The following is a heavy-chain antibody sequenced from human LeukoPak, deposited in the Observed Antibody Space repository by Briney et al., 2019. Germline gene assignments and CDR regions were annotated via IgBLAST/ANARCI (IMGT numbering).Heavy chain of an antibody. CDR1: GFTFSSYA. D-gene: IGHD6-19*01. CDR3: ARARNGSLDY. J-gene: IGHJ4*02. V-gene: IGHV3-74*01. Sequence: GGSLRLSCAASGFTFSSYAMSWVRQAPGKGLVWVSGINSDGSSTTYADSVKGRFTISRDNAKNTLYLQMNSLRAEDTAVYYCARARNGSLDYWGQGTLVTVSS. CDR2: INSDGSST.